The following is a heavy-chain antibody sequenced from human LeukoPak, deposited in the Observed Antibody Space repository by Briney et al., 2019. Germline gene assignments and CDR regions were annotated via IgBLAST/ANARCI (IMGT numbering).Heavy chain of an antibody. D-gene: IGHD3-3*01. CDR1: GFSFSSYA. CDR2: VSVSGDRT. V-gene: IGHV3-23*01. Sequence: PGGSLRLSCAASGFSFSSYAMNWVRQAPGKGLEWVSGVSVSGDRTYYADSVKGRFTISRDNSKNTLCLQMDSLRAEDTAVYYCANMLRSSNSGFDYWGQGTLVTVYS. CDR3: ANMLRSSNSGFDY. J-gene: IGHJ4*02.